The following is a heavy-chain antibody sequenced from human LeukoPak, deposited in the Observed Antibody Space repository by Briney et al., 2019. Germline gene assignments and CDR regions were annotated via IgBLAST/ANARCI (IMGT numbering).Heavy chain of an antibody. V-gene: IGHV3-48*03. CDR1: GFTFSSYE. J-gene: IGHJ4*02. CDR3: ARDLVVVPAAMATGY. Sequence: PGGSLRLSCAASGFTFSSYEMNWVRQAPGKGLEWVSYISSSGSTIYYADSVKGRFTISRDNAKNSLYLQMNSLRAEDTAVYYRARDLVVVPAAMATGYWGQGTLVTVSS. CDR2: ISSSGSTI. D-gene: IGHD2-2*01.